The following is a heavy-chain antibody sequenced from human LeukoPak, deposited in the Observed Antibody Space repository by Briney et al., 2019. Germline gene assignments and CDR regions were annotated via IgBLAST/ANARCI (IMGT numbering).Heavy chain of an antibody. CDR2: ISWDGGST. J-gene: IGHJ4*02. CDR3: AIFNYYGSGRAY. CDR1: GFTFSSYG. Sequence: GGSLRLSCAASGFTFSSYGMHWVRQAPGKGLEWVSLISWDGGSTYYADSVKGRFTISRDNSKNSLYLQMNSLRTEDTALYYCAIFNYYGSGRAYWGQGTLVTVSS. D-gene: IGHD3-10*01. V-gene: IGHV3-43*02.